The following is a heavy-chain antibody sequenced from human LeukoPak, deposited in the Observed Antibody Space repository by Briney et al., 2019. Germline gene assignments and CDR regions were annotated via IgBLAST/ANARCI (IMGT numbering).Heavy chain of an antibody. V-gene: IGHV1-8*01. Sequence: PRASVKVSCTASGYTFTSYDINWVRQATGQGLEWMGWMNPNSGNTGYAQKFQGRVTMARNTSISTAYMELSSLRSEDTAVYYCAAGITGEYFDYWGQGTLVTVSS. D-gene: IGHD1-14*01. CDR2: MNPNSGNT. CDR3: AAGITGEYFDY. J-gene: IGHJ4*02. CDR1: GYTFTSYD.